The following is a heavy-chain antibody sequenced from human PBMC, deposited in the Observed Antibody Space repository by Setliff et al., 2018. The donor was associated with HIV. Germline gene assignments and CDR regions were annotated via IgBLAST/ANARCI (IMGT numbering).Heavy chain of an antibody. Sequence: ASVKVSCKTSGYSFSSHGVSWVRQAPGQGLEWVGWTSSYTGKTKYAQNVQGRVTLTTDTSTSTAYMELRSLRPDDTAVYYCAKDISASALYYYGMDVWGQGTTVTVSS. CDR2: TSSYTGKT. CDR3: AKDISASALYYYGMDV. CDR1: GYSFSSHG. V-gene: IGHV1-18*01. D-gene: IGHD6-13*01. J-gene: IGHJ6*02.